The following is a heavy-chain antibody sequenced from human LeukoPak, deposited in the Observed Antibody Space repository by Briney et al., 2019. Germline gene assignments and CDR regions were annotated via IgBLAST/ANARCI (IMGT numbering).Heavy chain of an antibody. D-gene: IGHD5-18*01. CDR1: GFTFSHAW. Sequence: GGALPLSCAGCGFTFSHAWMSWVRQAAARGLEGVGRIKSKTDGGTTDYAAPEKGRLTISRDDSKNTLYPQMNSLKTDDTAVYFCTIVYTPMEQAFDYWGQGTLVTVSS. CDR2: IKSKTDGGTT. J-gene: IGHJ4*02. V-gene: IGHV3-15*01. CDR3: TIVYTPMEQAFDY.